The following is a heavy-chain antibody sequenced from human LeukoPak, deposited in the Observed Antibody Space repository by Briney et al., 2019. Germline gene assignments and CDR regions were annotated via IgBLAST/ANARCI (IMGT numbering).Heavy chain of an antibody. Sequence: SETLSLTCTVSGGSISSSSYYWGWIRQPPGKGVEWIGSIYYSGSTYYNPSLKSRVTISVDTSKNQFSLKLSSVTAADTALYYCARLENYYYYYMDVWGKGTTVTISS. CDR3: ARLENYYYYYMDV. CDR2: IYYSGST. V-gene: IGHV4-39*01. J-gene: IGHJ6*03. CDR1: GGSISSSSYY.